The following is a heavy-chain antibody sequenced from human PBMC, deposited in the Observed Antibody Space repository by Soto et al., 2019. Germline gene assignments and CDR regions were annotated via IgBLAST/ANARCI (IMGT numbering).Heavy chain of an antibody. CDR2: ISYDGSNK. CDR3: AKELQWLCAFDI. Sequence: LRLSCAASGFTFSSYGMHWVRQAPGKGLEWVAVISYDGSNKYYADSVKGRFTISRDNSKNTLYLQMNSLRAEDTAVYYCAKELQWLCAFDIWGQGKMVTVSS. CDR1: GFTFSSYG. V-gene: IGHV3-30*18. D-gene: IGHD6-19*01. J-gene: IGHJ3*02.